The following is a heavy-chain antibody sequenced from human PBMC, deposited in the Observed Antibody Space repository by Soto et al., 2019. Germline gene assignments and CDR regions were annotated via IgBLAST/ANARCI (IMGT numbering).Heavy chain of an antibody. CDR3: ARDSLGYSGYDRWAWFDP. J-gene: IGHJ5*02. CDR2: INPNSGGT. Sequence: GASVKVSCKASGYTFTGYYMHWVRQAPGQGLEWMGWINPNSGGTNYAQKFQGWVTMTRDTSISTAYMELSRLRSDDTAVYYCARDSLGYSGYDRWAWFDPWGQGTLVTVSS. CDR1: GYTFTGYY. V-gene: IGHV1-2*04. D-gene: IGHD5-12*01.